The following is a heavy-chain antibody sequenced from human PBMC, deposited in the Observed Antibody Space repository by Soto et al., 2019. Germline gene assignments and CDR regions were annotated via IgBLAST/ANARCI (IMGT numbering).Heavy chain of an antibody. Sequence: ESLKISCQGSGYTFTGHWISCVLQMRGKGLEWMGRIDPSDSYTDYSPTVQGHVTMSADKSINTAYLQWSSLQASDTAVYYCTRHTGYDSSLDYWGQGTLVTVSS. J-gene: IGHJ4*02. D-gene: IGHD5-12*01. CDR2: IDPSDSYT. V-gene: IGHV5-10-1*01. CDR1: GYTFTGHW. CDR3: TRHTGYDSSLDY.